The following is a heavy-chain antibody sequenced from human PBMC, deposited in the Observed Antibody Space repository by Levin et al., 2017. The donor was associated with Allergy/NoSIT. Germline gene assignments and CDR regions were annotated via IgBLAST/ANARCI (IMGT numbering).Heavy chain of an antibody. D-gene: IGHD3-10*01. J-gene: IGHJ5*02. CDR3: ARQVRDDYVVDWFDP. CDR1: GGSISSSSYY. Sequence: KSSETLSLTCTVSGGSISSSSYYWGWIRQPPGKGLEWIGSIYYSGSTYYNPSLKSRVTISVDTSKNQFSLKLSSVTAADTAVYYCARQVRDDYVVDWFDPWGQGTLVTVSS. V-gene: IGHV4-39*01. CDR2: IYYSGST.